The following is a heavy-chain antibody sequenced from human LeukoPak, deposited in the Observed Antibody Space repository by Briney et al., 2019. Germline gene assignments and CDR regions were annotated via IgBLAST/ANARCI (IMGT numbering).Heavy chain of an antibody. D-gene: IGHD3-3*01. CDR1: GYTFTSYG. CDR3: ASHNDNYDFWSGWPPTYYYYGMDV. J-gene: IGHJ6*02. V-gene: IGHV1-18*01. CDR2: ISAYNGNT. Sequence: ASVKVSCKASGYTFTSYGISWVRQAPGQGLEWMVWISAYNGNTNCAQKLQGRVTMTTDTSTSTAYMELRSLRSDDTAVYYCASHNDNYDFWSGWPPTYYYYGMDVWGQGTTVTVSS.